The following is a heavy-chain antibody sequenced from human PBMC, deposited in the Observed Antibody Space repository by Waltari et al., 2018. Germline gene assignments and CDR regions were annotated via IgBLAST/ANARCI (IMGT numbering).Heavy chain of an antibody. CDR2: IKQEGSEK. CDR1: GFTFSSYW. Sequence: EVQLVESGGGLVQPGGSLRLSCAASGFTFSSYWMSWVRQAPGKGLGWVANIKQEGSEKYYVDSVKGRFTISRDNAKNSLYLQMNSLRAEDTAVYYCARADTAMVTYYYYGMDVWGQGTTVTVSS. CDR3: ARADTAMVTYYYYGMDV. V-gene: IGHV3-7*01. D-gene: IGHD5-18*01. J-gene: IGHJ6*02.